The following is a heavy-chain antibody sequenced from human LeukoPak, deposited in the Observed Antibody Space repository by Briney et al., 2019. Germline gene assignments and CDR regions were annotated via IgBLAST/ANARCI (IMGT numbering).Heavy chain of an antibody. J-gene: IGHJ5*02. CDR3: ERLYGTYPGWFDP. CDR1: GFTFSSYG. Sequence: PGRSLRLSCAASGFTFSSYGMHWVRQAPGKGLEWVAVIWYDGSNKYYADSVKGRFTISRDNSKNTLYLQMNSLGAEDTAVYYCERLYGTYPGWFDPWGQGTLVTVSS. CDR2: IWYDGSNK. V-gene: IGHV3-33*01. D-gene: IGHD4-17*01.